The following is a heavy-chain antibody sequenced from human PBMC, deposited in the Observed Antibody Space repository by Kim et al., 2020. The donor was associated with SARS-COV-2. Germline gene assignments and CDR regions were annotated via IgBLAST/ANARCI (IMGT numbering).Heavy chain of an antibody. V-gene: IGHV6-1*01. CDR1: GDSVSSNSAA. Sequence: SQTLSLTCAISGDSVSSNSAAWNWIRQSPSRGLEWLGRTYDRSKYYNDYAVSAKSRITINPDTSKNQFSLQLNSVTPEETAVNYCARGSAGLFDYWGQRTLDSVST. D-gene: IGHD6-13*01. J-gene: IGHJ4*02. CDR3: ARGSAGLFDY. CDR2: TYDRSKYYN.